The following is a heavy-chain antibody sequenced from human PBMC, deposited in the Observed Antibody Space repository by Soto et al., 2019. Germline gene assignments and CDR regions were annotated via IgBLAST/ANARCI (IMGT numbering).Heavy chain of an antibody. CDR2: ISGYNGDT. V-gene: IGHV1-18*01. J-gene: IGHJ6*02. Sequence: QGHLVQSGAEVKKPGTSVKVSCKASGYTFTRYGISWVRQAPGQGLEWMGWISGYNGDTNYAQNLQVRVTMTIDTSTSTAYMELRSLTCDDTAVYYCAKNGQPPYYYYGLDVWGQGTKVTVSS. D-gene: IGHD2-8*01. CDR3: AKNGQPPYYYYGLDV. CDR1: GYTFTRYG.